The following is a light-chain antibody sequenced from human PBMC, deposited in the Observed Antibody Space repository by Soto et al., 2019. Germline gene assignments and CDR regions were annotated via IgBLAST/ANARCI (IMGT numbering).Light chain of an antibody. V-gene: IGKV3-20*01. CDR3: QQYGSSPPEVT. CDR1: QSVSSSY. Sequence: EIVLTQSPGTLSLSPGERANLSCRASQSVSSSYLAWYQQKPGQAPRLLIYGASSRATGIPDRFSGSGSGTDFTLTISRLEPEDFAVYYCQQYGSSPPEVTFGPGTKVDIK. CDR2: GAS. J-gene: IGKJ3*01.